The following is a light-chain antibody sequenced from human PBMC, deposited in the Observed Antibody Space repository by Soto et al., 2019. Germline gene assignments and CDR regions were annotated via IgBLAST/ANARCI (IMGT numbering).Light chain of an antibody. CDR2: GAS. CDR1: ESVSTSY. Sequence: EIVLTQSPGTLSLSPGERATLSCRASESVSTSYLAWYQQKPGQAPRLLIYGASGRATGIPDRFSVSASGTDFTLTISRLELEDFAVYYCQHYGTSAFFGPGTKVYIK. CDR3: QHYGTSAF. J-gene: IGKJ3*01. V-gene: IGKV3-20*01.